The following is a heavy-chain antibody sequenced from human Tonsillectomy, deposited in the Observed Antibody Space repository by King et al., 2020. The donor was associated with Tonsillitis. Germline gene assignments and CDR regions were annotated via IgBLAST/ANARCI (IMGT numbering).Heavy chain of an antibody. Sequence: VQLLQSGGGVVQPGRSLRLVCAASQLTVRGYGMHWVRQAPGKGLEWVAVISHDGSETHYADSVKGRFTISRDNSKNTLYLQMNSLRVEDTAVYFCARDAGWQGYGDYWGQGTLVSVSS. J-gene: IGHJ4*02. V-gene: IGHV3-30*03. CDR3: ARDAGWQGYGDY. CDR2: ISHDGSET. CDR1: QLTVRGYG. D-gene: IGHD5-12*01.